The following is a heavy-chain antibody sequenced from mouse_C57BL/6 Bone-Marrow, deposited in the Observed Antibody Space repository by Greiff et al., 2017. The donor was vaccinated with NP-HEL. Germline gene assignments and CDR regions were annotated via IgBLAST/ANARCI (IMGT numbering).Heavy chain of an antibody. V-gene: IGHV1-19*01. CDR2: INPYNGGT. J-gene: IGHJ2*01. CDR3: ARDEDGYYDY. CDR1: GYTFTDYY. D-gene: IGHD2-3*01. Sequence: EVQLVESGPVLVKPGASVKMSCKASGYTFTDYYMNWVKQSHGKSLEWIGVINPYNGGTSYNQKFKGKATLTVDKSSSTAYMELNSLTSEDSAVYYCARDEDGYYDYWGQGTTLTVSS.